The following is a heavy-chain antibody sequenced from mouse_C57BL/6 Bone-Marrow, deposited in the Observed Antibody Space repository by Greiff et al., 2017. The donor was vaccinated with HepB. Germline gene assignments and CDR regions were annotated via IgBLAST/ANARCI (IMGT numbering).Heavy chain of an antibody. V-gene: IGHV14-4*01. D-gene: IGHD3-1*01. Sequence: VQLQQSGAELVRPGASVKLSCTASGFNIKDDYMHWVKQRPEQGLEWIGWIDPENGDTEYASKFQGKATITADTSSNTAYLQLSSLTSEDTAVYYCTTPNRAYWYFDVWGTGTTVTVSS. J-gene: IGHJ1*03. CDR1: GFNIKDDY. CDR3: TTPNRAYWYFDV. CDR2: IDPENGDT.